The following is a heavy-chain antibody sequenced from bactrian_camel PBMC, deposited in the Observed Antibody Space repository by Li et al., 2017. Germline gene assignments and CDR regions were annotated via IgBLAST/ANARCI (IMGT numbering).Heavy chain of an antibody. CDR2: LSTDRTI. D-gene: IGHD6*01. V-gene: IGHV3S53*01. CDR1: GYTYNGNC. CDR3: AAGFVYGDVWFREDDYNH. Sequence: HVQLVESGGGSVQAGGSLRLSCAASGYTYNGNCMAWFRQAPGKERELVASLSTDRTIKYSDSVKGRFTISQDDARETVWLQMNSLKPDDTAMYYCAAGFVYGDVWFREDDYNHWGQGTQVTVS. J-gene: IGHJ4*01.